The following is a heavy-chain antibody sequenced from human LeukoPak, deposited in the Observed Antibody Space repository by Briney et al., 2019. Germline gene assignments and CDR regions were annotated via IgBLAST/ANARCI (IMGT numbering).Heavy chain of an antibody. CDR3: ARDSDSGWSDAFDI. CDR1: GYTFTSYG. Sequence: ASVKVSCKASGYTFTSYGISWVRQAPGQGLEWMGLISAYNGNTNYAQKLQGRVTMTTDTSTSTAYMELRSPRSDDTAVYYCARDSDSGWSDAFDIWGQGTMVTVSS. J-gene: IGHJ3*02. V-gene: IGHV1-18*01. D-gene: IGHD6-19*01. CDR2: ISAYNGNT.